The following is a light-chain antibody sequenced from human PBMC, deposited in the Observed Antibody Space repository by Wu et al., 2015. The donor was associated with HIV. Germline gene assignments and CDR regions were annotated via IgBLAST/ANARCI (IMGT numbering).Light chain of an antibody. J-gene: IGKJ4*01. CDR1: QDISSW. V-gene: IGKV1-12*01. CDR3: QQSHSFPLT. Sequence: DIQMSQSPSFVSASVGDRVTITCRATQDISSWLAWYQMKPGKPPKLLISAASTLQSGVSSKFSGSGSGTEFTLTINSLQPEDIATYYCQQSHSFPLTFGGGPRWRS. CDR2: AAS.